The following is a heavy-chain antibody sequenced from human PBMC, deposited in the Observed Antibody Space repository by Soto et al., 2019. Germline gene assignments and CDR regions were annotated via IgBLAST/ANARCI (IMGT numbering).Heavy chain of an antibody. CDR3: AKEVLATITPSSYYYYGMDV. CDR2: ISGSGGST. V-gene: IGHV3-23*01. CDR1: GFTFSSYA. Sequence: PGGSLRLSCAASGFTFSSYAMSWVRQAPGKGLEWVSAISGSGGSTYYADSVKGRFTISRDNSKNTLYLQMNSLRAEDTAVYYCAKEVLATITPSSYYYYGMDVWGQGTKVTVSS. D-gene: IGHD5-12*01. J-gene: IGHJ6*02.